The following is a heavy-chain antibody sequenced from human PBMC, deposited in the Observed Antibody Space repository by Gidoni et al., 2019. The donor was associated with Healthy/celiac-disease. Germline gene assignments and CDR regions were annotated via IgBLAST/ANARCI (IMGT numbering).Heavy chain of an antibody. CDR3: ARGWRPYYFDY. Sequence: EVQLVESGGGLVQPGGSLRLSCAASGFTFSSYDMHWVRQATGKGLEWVSASGTAGDTYYPGSVKGRFTISRENAKNSLYLQMNSLRAGDTAVYYCARGWRPYYFDYWGQGTLVTVSS. CDR2: SGTAGDT. V-gene: IGHV3-13*04. D-gene: IGHD6-13*01. CDR1: GFTFSSYD. J-gene: IGHJ4*02.